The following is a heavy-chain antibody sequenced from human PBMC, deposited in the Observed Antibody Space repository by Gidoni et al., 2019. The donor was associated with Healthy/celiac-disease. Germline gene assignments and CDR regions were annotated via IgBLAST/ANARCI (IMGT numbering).Heavy chain of an antibody. V-gene: IGHV4-59*01. J-gene: IGHJ6*04. D-gene: IGHD3-10*01. CDR2: IYYSGST. CDR1: GGSISSYY. CDR3: ARDLGPSYYYYYYGMDV. Sequence: QVQLQESGPGLVKPSETLSLTCTVSGGSISSYYWSWIRQPPGKGLEWIGYIYYSGSTNYNPSLKSRVTISVDTSKNQFSLKLSSVTAADTAVYYCARDLGPSYYYYYYGMDVWGKGTTVTVSS.